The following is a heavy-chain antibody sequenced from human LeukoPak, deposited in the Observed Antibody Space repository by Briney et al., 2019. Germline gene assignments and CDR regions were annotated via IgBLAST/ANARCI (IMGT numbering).Heavy chain of an antibody. CDR2: ISYDGSNK. CDR3: AREITKEGYDGMDV. V-gene: IGHV3-30*04. Sequence: GGSLRLSCAASGFTFSSYAMHWVRQAPGKGLEWVAVISYDGSNKYYADSVKGRFTISRDNSKNTLYLQMNSLRAEDTAVYYCAREITKEGYDGMDVWGKGATVTVSS. D-gene: IGHD3-16*01. J-gene: IGHJ6*04. CDR1: GFTFSSYA.